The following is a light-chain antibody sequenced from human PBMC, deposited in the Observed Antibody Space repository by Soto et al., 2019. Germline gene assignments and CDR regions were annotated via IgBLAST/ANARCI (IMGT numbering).Light chain of an antibody. CDR2: EVS. Sequence: QSALTQPASVSGSPGQSITISCTGTSSDVGGYNYVSWYQQHPGKAPKLMIYEVSNRPSGVSNRISGSKSGNTDSLTISGLQAEDEADYYCSSFTSINTWVFGGGTKLTVL. V-gene: IGLV2-14*01. CDR1: SSDVGGYNY. J-gene: IGLJ3*02. CDR3: SSFTSINTWV.